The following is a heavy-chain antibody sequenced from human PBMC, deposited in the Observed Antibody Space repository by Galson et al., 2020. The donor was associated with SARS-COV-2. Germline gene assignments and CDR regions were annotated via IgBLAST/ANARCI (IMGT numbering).Heavy chain of an antibody. CDR3: ARGLGSCGWDGVNWVYP. Sequence: ASVPVSCQGSGYTFTNYGIRWVRQAPGRGLDWMGWISDSNGNTNYAQKPQGRVTMTTDTSTSTAYMERMSLSAGDTAVYYFARGLGSCGWDGVNWVYPGCKGTLVTVPS. J-gene: IGHJ5*02. CDR2: ISDSNGNT. D-gene: IGHD6-19*01. V-gene: IGHV1-18*01. CDR1: GYTFTNYG.